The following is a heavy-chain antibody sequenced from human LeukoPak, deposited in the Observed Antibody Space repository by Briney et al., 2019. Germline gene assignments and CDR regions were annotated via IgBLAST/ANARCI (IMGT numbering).Heavy chain of an antibody. J-gene: IGHJ4*02. V-gene: IGHV3-7*02. CDR2: IKEDGSEK. Sequence: GGSLRLSCAASGFTFSAFGMNWVRQAPGRELEWVASIKEDGSEKQYVESVRGRFTISRDNAKDSLYLQMSSLTAEDTAVYYCVGNVEFWGQGTLVSVSS. CDR1: GFTFSAFG. CDR3: VGNVEF.